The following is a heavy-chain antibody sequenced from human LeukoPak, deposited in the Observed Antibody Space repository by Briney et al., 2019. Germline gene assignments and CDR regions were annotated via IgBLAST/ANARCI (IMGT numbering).Heavy chain of an antibody. CDR1: GGSISSHY. CDR3: ARQGWFGELLSPLDY. CDR2: IYYSGST. V-gene: IGHV4-59*08. J-gene: IGHJ4*02. Sequence: SETLSLTCTVSGGSISSHYWSWIRQPPGKGLEWIGYIYYSGSTNYNPSLKSRVTISVDTSKNQFSLKLSSVTAADTAVYYCARQGWFGELLSPLDYWGQGTLVTVSS. D-gene: IGHD3-10*01.